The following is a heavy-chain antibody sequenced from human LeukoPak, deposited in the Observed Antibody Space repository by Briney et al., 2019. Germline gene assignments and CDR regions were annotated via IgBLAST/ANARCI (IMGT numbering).Heavy chain of an antibody. CDR2: ISSSGSTI. D-gene: IGHD2-21*02. V-gene: IGHV3-11*01. J-gene: IGHJ4*02. Sequence: GGSLRLSCAASGFTFSDYYMSWIRQAPGKGLEWASYISSSGSTIYYADSVKGRFTISRDNAKNSLYLQMNSLRAEDTAVYYCARDVCGGDCFVDDYWGQGTLVTVSS. CDR3: ARDVCGGDCFVDDY. CDR1: GFTFSDYY.